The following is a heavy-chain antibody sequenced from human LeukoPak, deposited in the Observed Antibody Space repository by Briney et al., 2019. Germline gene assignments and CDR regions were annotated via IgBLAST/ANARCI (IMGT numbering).Heavy chain of an antibody. V-gene: IGHV4-59*08. CDR1: GGSISSYY. J-gene: IGHJ4*02. Sequence: PSETLSLTCTVSGGSISSYYWSWIRQPPGKGLEWIGYIYYSGSTNYNPSLKSRVTISVDTSKNQFSLKLSSVTAADTAVYYCARPSQTYCSSTSCFDYWGQGTLVTVSS. CDR3: ARPSQTYCSSTSCFDY. D-gene: IGHD2-2*01. CDR2: IYYSGST.